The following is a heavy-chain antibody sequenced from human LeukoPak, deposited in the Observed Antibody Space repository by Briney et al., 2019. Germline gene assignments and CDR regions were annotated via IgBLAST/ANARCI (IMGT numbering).Heavy chain of an antibody. V-gene: IGHV3-23*01. J-gene: IGHJ5*02. D-gene: IGHD3-10*01. Sequence: QPGGSLRLSCAASGFTFDSYPMSWVRQAPGRGLEWVSGISASGGGTNSADSVKGRFTISRDKSKNTLYLQMSSLRSDDTAVYYCARVFSDYGSGSYSWFDPWGQGTLVTVSS. CDR2: ISASGGGT. CDR3: ARVFSDYGSGSYSWFDP. CDR1: GFTFDSYP.